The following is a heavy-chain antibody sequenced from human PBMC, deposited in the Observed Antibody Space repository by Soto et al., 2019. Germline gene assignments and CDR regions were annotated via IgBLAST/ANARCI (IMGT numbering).Heavy chain of an antibody. CDR2: IGTAGDT. V-gene: IGHV3-13*01. CDR3: ARDSTGYSFKGYYYYGMDV. Sequence: GGSLRLSCAASGFTFSSYDMHWVRQATGKGLEWVSAIGTAGDTYYPGSVKGRFTISRENAKNSLYLQMNSLRAEDTAVYYCARDSTGYSFKGYYYYGMDVWGQGTKVTVSS. CDR1: GFTFSSYD. J-gene: IGHJ6*02. D-gene: IGHD5-18*01.